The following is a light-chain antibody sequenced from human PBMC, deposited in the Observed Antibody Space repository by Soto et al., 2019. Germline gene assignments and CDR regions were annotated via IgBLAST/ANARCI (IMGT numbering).Light chain of an antibody. CDR2: EAF. Sequence: EIVLTQSPGTLSLSPGDRATLSCRASQSGFGTYLAWFQQRPGQAPRLLIYEAFNRSTGVPDRFTGSGSGTDFTLTISRLEPDDFAVYFCHQYGNPPRTLGQGTRVEI. J-gene: IGKJ1*01. CDR3: HQYGNPPRT. V-gene: IGKV3-20*01. CDR1: QSGFGTY.